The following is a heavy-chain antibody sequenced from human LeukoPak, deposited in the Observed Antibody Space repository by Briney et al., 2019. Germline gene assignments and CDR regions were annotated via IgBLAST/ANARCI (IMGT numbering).Heavy chain of an antibody. J-gene: IGHJ4*02. CDR3: ARDLWYRFYDDSSGYYRTTPLGY. D-gene: IGHD3-22*01. CDR2: IWYDGSNK. CDR1: GFTFSSYG. V-gene: IGHV3-33*01. Sequence: GGSLRLSCAASGFTFSSYGMHWVRQAPGKGLEWVAVIWYDGSNKYYADSVKGRFTISRDNSKNTLYLQMNSLRAEDTAVYYCARDLWYRFYDDSSGYYRTTPLGYWGQGTLVTVSS.